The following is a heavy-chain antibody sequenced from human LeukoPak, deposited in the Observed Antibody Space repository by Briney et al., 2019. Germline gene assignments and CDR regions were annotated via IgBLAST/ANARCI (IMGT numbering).Heavy chain of an antibody. Sequence: GGSLRLSCAASGFTFSSYAMSWVRQAPGKRLEWVSAISGSGGSTYYADSVKGRFTISRDNSKNTLYLQMNSLRAEDTAVYYCAKASPVTSWAATTDDYWGQGTLVTVSS. CDR3: AKASPVTSWAATTDDY. J-gene: IGHJ4*02. V-gene: IGHV3-23*01. CDR1: GFTFSSYA. D-gene: IGHD4-17*01. CDR2: ISGSGGST.